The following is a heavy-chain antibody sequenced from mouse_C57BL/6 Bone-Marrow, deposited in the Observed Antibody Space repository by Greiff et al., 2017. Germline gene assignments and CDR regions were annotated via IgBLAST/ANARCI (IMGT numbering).Heavy chain of an antibody. CDR2: IFPGSGST. D-gene: IGHD2-12*01. J-gene: IGHJ1*03. Sequence: QVQLQQPGAELVKPGASVKMSCKASGYTFTSYWITWVKQRPGQGLEWIGDIFPGSGSTNYNEKFKSKATRTVATSSSTAYMPLSSLTSEDSAVYDCARPYYSDYWYFDVWGKGTTVTVSS. CDR1: GYTFTSYW. V-gene: IGHV1-55*01. CDR3: ARPYYSDYWYFDV.